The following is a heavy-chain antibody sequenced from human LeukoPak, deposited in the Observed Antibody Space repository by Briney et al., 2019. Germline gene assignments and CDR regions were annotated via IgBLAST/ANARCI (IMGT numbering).Heavy chain of an antibody. Sequence: GASVKVSCKASGYTFTGYCMHWVRQAPGQGLEWMGWINPNSGGTNYAQKFQGWVTMTRDTSISTAYMELSRLRSDDTAVYYCARDLSRPARLAVGYWGQGTLVTVSS. CDR2: INPNSGGT. V-gene: IGHV1-2*04. CDR1: GYTFTGYC. J-gene: IGHJ4*02. D-gene: IGHD6-6*01. CDR3: ARDLSRPARLAVGY.